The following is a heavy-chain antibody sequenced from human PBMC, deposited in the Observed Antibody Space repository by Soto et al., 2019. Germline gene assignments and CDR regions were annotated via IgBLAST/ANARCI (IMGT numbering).Heavy chain of an antibody. J-gene: IGHJ6*02. CDR2: INHSGTI. V-gene: IGHV4-34*01. D-gene: IGHD2-21*02. Sequence: SETLSLTCAVYGGSFSGYYSTWIRQPPGKGLEWIGEINHSGTINFNPSIKSRLTISLDTSKKHFSLTLSSVTDEDTAAYYCARADRSLVTYYSLDVWGQGTTVTVSS. CDR1: GGSFSGYY. CDR3: ARADRSLVTYYSLDV.